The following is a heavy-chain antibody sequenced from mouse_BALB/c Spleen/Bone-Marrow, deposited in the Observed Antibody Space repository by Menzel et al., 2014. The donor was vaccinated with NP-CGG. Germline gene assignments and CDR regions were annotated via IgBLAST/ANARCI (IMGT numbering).Heavy chain of an antibody. Sequence: EVKLVESGGGLVKPGGSLKLSCAASGFTFSSYTMSWVRQTPEKRLEWVATISSGGLYTYYPDSVKGRFTISRDNAKNPLYLQMSSLKSEDTAMYYCTRDYGNYAWFAYWGQGTLVTVSA. V-gene: IGHV5-6-4*01. CDR3: TRDYGNYAWFAY. CDR1: GFTFSSYT. D-gene: IGHD2-1*01. CDR2: ISSGGLYT. J-gene: IGHJ3*01.